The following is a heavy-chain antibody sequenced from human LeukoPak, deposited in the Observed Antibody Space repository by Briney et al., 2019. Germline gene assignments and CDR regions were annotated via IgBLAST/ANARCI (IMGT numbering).Heavy chain of an antibody. CDR2: ISSDGSST. V-gene: IGHV3-74*01. CDR3: AGTLSGSYYVGDY. CDR1: GFTFSSYW. Sequence: PGGSLRLSCAASGFTFSSYWMHWVRQAPGKALVWVSRISSDGSSTSYAASVKGRFTISRDNAKNTLYLQMNSLRAEHTAIYYCAGTLSGSYYVGDYWGQGTLVTVSS. J-gene: IGHJ4*02. D-gene: IGHD1-26*01.